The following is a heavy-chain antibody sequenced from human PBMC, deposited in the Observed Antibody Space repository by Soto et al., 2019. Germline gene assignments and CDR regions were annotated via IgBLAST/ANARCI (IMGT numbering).Heavy chain of an antibody. J-gene: IGHJ6*02. CDR2: MNPDSENT. V-gene: IGHV1-8*01. CDR1: GYTFTNYD. D-gene: IGHD3-10*01. CDR3: TRAQFEFGSYFGLDV. Sequence: QVHLVQSGAEVKQPGASVRVSCKASGYTFTNYDITWVRQATGQGLEWMGWMNPDSENTGSPQKFPGRVTMTVNTSINPAYMELTSLRSEDTAVYYCTRAQFEFGSYFGLDVWGQGTTVTVSS.